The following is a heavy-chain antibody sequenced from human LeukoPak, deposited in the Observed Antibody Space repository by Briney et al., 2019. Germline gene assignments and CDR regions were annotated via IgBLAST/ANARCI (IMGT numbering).Heavy chain of an antibody. Sequence: PSETLSLTCDVYGGSLSGFYWSRIRQPPGKGLEWIGEINQSGSTNYNPSLKSRVTISVDTSKNQFSLELSSVTAADTAVYYCAREMAGILAWFDPWGQGTLVTVSS. CDR2: INQSGST. V-gene: IGHV4-34*01. D-gene: IGHD6-19*01. CDR1: GGSLSGFY. J-gene: IGHJ5*02. CDR3: AREMAGILAWFDP.